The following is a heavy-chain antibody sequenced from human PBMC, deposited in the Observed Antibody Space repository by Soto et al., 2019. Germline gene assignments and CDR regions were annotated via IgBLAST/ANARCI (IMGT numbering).Heavy chain of an antibody. V-gene: IGHV1-69*05. CDR2: IIPIFGTA. Sequence: SVKVSCKASGGTFSSYAISWVRQAPGQGLEWMGGIIPIFGTANYAQKFQGRVTITRDTSASTAYMELSSLRSEDTAVYYCARGFPLWFDPWGQGTLVTVSS. CDR3: ARGFPLWFDP. D-gene: IGHD3-16*02. CDR1: GGTFSSYA. J-gene: IGHJ5*02.